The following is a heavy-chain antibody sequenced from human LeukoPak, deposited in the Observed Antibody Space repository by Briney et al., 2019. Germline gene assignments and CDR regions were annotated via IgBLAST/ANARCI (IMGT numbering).Heavy chain of an antibody. CDR3: ARDQEAFDY. CDR1: GYSFTSNY. V-gene: IGHV1-46*01. CDR2: IYPRDGST. Sequence: ASVKVSCKASGYSFTSNYIHWVRQAPGQGLEWMGMIYPRDGSTSYAQKFQGRVTVTRDTCTSTVHMELSGLRSEDTAVYYCARDQEAFDYWGQGTLVTASS. J-gene: IGHJ4*02.